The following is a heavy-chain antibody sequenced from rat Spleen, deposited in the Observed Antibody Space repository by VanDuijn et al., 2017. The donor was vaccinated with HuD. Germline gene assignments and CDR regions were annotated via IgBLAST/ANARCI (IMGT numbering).Heavy chain of an antibody. CDR2: ISSGGGGT. V-gene: IGHV5-25*01. J-gene: IGHJ3*01. D-gene: IGHD1-9*01. Sequence: EVQMVESGGGLVQPGRSMKLSCAASGFTFSNYYMAWVRQAPKKGLEWVASISSGGGGTYYSDSVKGRFTISRDNAKSTLYLHMDSLRSEDTASYYCARQYYGYTDWGQGSLVTVSS. CDR1: GFTFSNYY. CDR3: ARQYYGYTD.